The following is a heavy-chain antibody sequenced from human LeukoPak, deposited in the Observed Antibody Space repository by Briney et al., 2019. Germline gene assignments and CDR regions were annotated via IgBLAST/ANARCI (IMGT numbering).Heavy chain of an antibody. CDR2: MNPNSGNT. V-gene: IGHV1-8*01. D-gene: IGHD2-2*02. Sequence: ASVKVSCKASGYTFTSYDINWVRQATGQGLEWMGWMNPNSGNTGYAQKFQGRVTMTRNTSISTAYMELSSLRSEDTAVYYCARGGYFLPAAIWSYYYGMDVWGQGTLVTVSS. CDR1: GYTFTSYD. CDR3: ARGGYFLPAAIWSYYYGMDV. J-gene: IGHJ6*02.